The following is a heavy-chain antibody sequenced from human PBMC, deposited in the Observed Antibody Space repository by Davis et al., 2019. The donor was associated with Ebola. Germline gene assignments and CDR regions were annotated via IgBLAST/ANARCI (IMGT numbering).Heavy chain of an antibody. D-gene: IGHD4-17*01. J-gene: IGHJ4*02. CDR3: ARGYGTFDY. CDR1: GFTFSSYE. Sequence: GESLKISCAASGFTFSSYEINWVRQAPGKGLEWVSYISSSGTTIYYADPVKGRFTISRDNAKNSLYLQMHSLRAEDTALYYCARGYGTFDYWGRGTLVTVSA. CDR2: ISSSGTTI. V-gene: IGHV3-48*03.